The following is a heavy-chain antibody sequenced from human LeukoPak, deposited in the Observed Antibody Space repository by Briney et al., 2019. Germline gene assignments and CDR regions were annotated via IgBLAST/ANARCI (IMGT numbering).Heavy chain of an antibody. CDR1: GDSVSSNSAA. CDR2: TYYRSKWYN. CDR3: AREIAAATHYYYGMDV. Sequence: SQTLSLTCAISGDSVSSNSAAWNWIRQSPSRGLEWLGRTYYRSKWYNDYAVSVKSRITINPDTSKNQFSPQLNSVTPEDTAVYYCAREIAAATHYYYGMDVWGQGTTVTVSS. J-gene: IGHJ6*02. V-gene: IGHV6-1*01. D-gene: IGHD6-13*01.